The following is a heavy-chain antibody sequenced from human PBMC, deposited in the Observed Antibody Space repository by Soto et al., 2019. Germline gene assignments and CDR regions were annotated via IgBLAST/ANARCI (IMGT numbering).Heavy chain of an antibody. Sequence: PSETLSLTCTVSGGSISSYYWSWIRQPPGKGLEWIGYIYYSGSTNYNPSLKSRVTISVDTSKNQFSLKLSSVTAADTAVYYCAKGVVVAATYFQHWGQGTLVTAPQ. CDR3: AKGVVVAATYFQH. CDR1: GGSISSYY. D-gene: IGHD2-15*01. J-gene: IGHJ1*01. V-gene: IGHV4-59*08. CDR2: IYYSGST.